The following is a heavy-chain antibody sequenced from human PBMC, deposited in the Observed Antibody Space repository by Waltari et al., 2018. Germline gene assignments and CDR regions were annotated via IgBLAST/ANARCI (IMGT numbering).Heavy chain of an antibody. V-gene: IGHV4-38-2*01. Sequence: QVQLQESGPGLLKPSETLSLTCAVSGYSISSGYYWGWIRQPPGKGLEWIGSIYHSGSTYYNPSLKSRVTISVDTSKNQFSLKLSSVTAADTAVYYCARWWGSGSYGDYWGQGTMVTVSS. CDR1: GYSISSGYY. CDR3: ARWWGSGSYGDY. D-gene: IGHD3-10*01. J-gene: IGHJ3*01. CDR2: IYHSGST.